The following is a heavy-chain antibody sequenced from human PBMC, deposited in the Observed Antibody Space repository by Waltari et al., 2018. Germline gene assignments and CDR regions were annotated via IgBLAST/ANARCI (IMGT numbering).Heavy chain of an antibody. CDR2: IYYSGST. D-gene: IGHD3-9*01. Sequence: QVQLQASGPGLVKPSAPLSLTCSVSGAYFESSRHDCGWVRKPPGKGLEWIGSIYYSGSTYYNPSLKSRVNMSVDTANYQFSLKVTSVTAADTAIYYCARTAYDHLTGYPTLDHWGQGILVTVSS. CDR3: ARTAYDHLTGYPTLDH. J-gene: IGHJ4*02. V-gene: IGHV4-39*07. CDR1: GAYFESSRHD.